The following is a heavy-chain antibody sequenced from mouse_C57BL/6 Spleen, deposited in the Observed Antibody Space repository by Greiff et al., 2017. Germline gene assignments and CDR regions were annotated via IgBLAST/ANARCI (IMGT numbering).Heavy chain of an antibody. Sequence: QVQLQQPGAELVKPGASVKLSCKASGYTFTSYWMHWVKQRPGRGLEWIGRIAPNSGGTKYNEKFKSKATLTVDKPSSTAYMQLSSLTSEDSAVYYCARGEFYYAMDYWGQGTSVTVSS. CDR2: IAPNSGGT. V-gene: IGHV1-72*01. CDR1: GYTFTSYW. CDR3: ARGEFYYAMDY. J-gene: IGHJ4*01.